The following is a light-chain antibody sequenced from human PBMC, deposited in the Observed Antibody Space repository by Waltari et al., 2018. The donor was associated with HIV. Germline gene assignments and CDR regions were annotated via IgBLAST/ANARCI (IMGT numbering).Light chain of an antibody. Sequence: EIVMMQSPATLSVSPGERATLSCRASQSVGSNLAWYQQKPGQAPRLLIYGASTRATGFPARFSGSGSGTEFTLTISSLQSEDFAVYYCQQYNNWPLTFGGGTKVEIK. V-gene: IGKV3-15*01. CDR1: QSVGSN. CDR2: GAS. J-gene: IGKJ4*01. CDR3: QQYNNWPLT.